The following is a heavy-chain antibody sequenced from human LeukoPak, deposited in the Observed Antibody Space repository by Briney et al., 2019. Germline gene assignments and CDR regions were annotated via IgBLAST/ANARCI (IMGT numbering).Heavy chain of an antibody. V-gene: IGHV6-1*01. Sequence: SQTLSLTCAISGDSVSSNSAAWNWIRQSPSRGLEWLGRTYYRSKWYNDYAVSVKSRITINPDTSKNQFSLQLNSVTPEDTAVYYCARADYDSSGYYYYYYGMDVWGQGTTVTVSS. J-gene: IGHJ6*02. CDR3: ARADYDSSGYYYYYYGMDV. CDR2: TYYRSKWYN. D-gene: IGHD3-22*01. CDR1: GDSVSSNSAA.